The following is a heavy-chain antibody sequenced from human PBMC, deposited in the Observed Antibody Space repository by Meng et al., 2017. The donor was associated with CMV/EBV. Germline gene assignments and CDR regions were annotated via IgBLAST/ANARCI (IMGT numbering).Heavy chain of an antibody. CDR3: ARGGLRGFDY. CDR1: GFSLSTSGVG. V-gene: IGHV2-5*02. D-gene: IGHD4-17*01. Sequence: KAYGPTPVQPAQNLTLNCTFLGFSLSTSGVGVGGIRQPPGKALEWLALIYWDDDKRYSPSLKSRLTITKDTSKNQVVLTMTNMDPVDTATYYCARGGLRGFDYWGQGTLVTVSS. CDR2: IYWDDDK. J-gene: IGHJ4*02.